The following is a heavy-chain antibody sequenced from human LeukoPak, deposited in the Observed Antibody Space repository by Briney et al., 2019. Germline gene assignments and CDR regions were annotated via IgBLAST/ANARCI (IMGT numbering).Heavy chain of an antibody. J-gene: IGHJ4*02. Sequence: GGSLRLSCAASGFTLRDHYMDWVRQAPGKGPEWVANIKEDGSATYYVDSVKGRFTISRDNAKKSLYLQMNSLRAEDTAVYYCARDSPGYLAYDSWGQGTLVTVSS. D-gene: IGHD1-1*01. V-gene: IGHV3-7*04. CDR1: GFTLRDHY. CDR2: IKEDGSAT. CDR3: ARDSPGYLAYDS.